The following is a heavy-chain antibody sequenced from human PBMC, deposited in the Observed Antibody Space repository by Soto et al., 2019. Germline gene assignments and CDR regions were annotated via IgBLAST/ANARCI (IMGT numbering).Heavy chain of an antibody. Sequence: QVQLQQWGAGLLKPSETLSLTCAVYGGSFSGYYWSWIRQPPGKGLEWIGEINHSGSTNYNPSLKSRVPXXVXPSKNQFSLKLSSVTAADTAVYYCAREYGDYGVTDYWGQGTLVTVSS. J-gene: IGHJ4*02. CDR1: GGSFSGYY. D-gene: IGHD4-17*01. CDR2: INHSGST. CDR3: AREYGDYGVTDY. V-gene: IGHV4-34*01.